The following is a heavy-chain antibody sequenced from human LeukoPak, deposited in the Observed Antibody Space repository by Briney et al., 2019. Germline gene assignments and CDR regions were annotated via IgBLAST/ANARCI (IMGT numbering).Heavy chain of an antibody. CDR3: ASDVPYYYDRSGYYRFGYY. CDR2: IIPILGIA. D-gene: IGHD3-22*01. J-gene: IGHJ4*02. V-gene: IGHV1-69*04. CDR1: GGTFSSYA. Sequence: ASVKVSCKASGGTFSSYAISWVRQAPGQGLEWMGRIIPILGIANYAQKFQGRVTITADKSTSTAYMELSSLRSEDTAVYYCASDVPYYYDRSGYYRFGYYWGQGTLVTVSS.